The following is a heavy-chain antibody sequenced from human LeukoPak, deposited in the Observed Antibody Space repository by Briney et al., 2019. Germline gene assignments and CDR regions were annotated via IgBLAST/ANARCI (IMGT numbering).Heavy chain of an antibody. CDR3: ARGVGQLVFYYYYYMDV. CDR2: ISAYSGNT. D-gene: IGHD6-13*01. CDR1: GYTFTSYG. V-gene: IGHV1-18*01. Sequence: ASVKVSCKASGYTFTSYGISWVRQAPGQGLEWMGWISAYSGNTNYAQKLQGRVTMTTDTSTSTAYMELRSLRSDDTAVYYCARGVGQLVFYYYYYMDVWGKGTTVTVSS. J-gene: IGHJ6*03.